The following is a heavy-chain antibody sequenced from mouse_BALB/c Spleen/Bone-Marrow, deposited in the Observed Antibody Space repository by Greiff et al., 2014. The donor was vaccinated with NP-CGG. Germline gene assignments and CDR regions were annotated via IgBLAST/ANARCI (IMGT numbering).Heavy chain of an antibody. Sequence: QVQLQQPGAELVRPGTAVNESCKASGYAFTNYLIEWVKQRPGQGLEWIGVINPGSGGANYNEKFKGKATLTADKSSSTAYMQLSSLTSDDSAVYFCARFGRYYFDYWGQGTTLTVSS. V-gene: IGHV1-54*01. CDR1: GYAFTNYL. J-gene: IGHJ2*01. CDR2: INPGSGGA. CDR3: ARFGRYYFDY.